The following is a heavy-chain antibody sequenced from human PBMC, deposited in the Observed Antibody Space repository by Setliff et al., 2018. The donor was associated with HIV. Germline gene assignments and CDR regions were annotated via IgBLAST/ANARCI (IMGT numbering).Heavy chain of an antibody. Sequence: PEETLSLTCTVSGGSISSYYWSWIRQSPRTRLEWIGYVSSIGNTNYNPSLKSRVTISVDTSKNQFSLQLNSVTAADTAVYFCARTRAPYFFDFWGQGAQVTVSS. D-gene: IGHD1-26*01. J-gene: IGHJ4*02. CDR3: ARTRAPYFFDF. CDR1: GGSISSYY. V-gene: IGHV4-4*08. CDR2: VSSIGNT.